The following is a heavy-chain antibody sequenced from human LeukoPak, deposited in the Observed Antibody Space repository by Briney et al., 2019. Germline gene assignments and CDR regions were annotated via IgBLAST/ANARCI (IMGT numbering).Heavy chain of an antibody. D-gene: IGHD3-3*01. CDR3: ARGLPGRGYDFWSGYQYHFDY. CDR2: MNPNSGNT. CDR1: GYTFTSYD. Sequence: GASVKVSCKASGYTFTSYDINWVRQATGQGLEWMGWMNPNSGNTGYAQKFQGRVTMTRNTSISTAYMELGSLRSEDTAVYYCARGLPGRGYDFWSGYQYHFDYWGQGTLVTVSS. J-gene: IGHJ4*02. V-gene: IGHV1-8*01.